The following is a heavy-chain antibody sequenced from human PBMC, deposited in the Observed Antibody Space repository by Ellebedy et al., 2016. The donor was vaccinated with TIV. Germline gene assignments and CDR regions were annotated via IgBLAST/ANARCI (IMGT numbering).Heavy chain of an antibody. V-gene: IGHV4-59*08. CDR2: IYYNGNT. J-gene: IGHJ4*02. CDR1: GGSISTYW. CDR3: ASTPFSAGSGYHPHDY. D-gene: IGHD5-12*01. Sequence: MPSETLSLTCTVSGGSISTYWWSWIRQPPGQGLEWIGWIYYNGNTNYNPSLKSRVTISVDTSKNQFSLNLNSVTAADTAVYFCASTPFSAGSGYHPHDYWGQGILVTVSS.